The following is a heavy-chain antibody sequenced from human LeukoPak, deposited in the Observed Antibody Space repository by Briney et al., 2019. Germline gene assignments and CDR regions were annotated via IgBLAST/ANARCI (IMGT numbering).Heavy chain of an antibody. Sequence: TSETLSLTRAVYGGSFSGYYWSWIRQPPGKGLEWIGEINHSGSTNYNPSLKSRVTISVDTSKNQFSLKLSSVTAADTAVYYCARRPYYDFWSGYYTSAWFDPWGQGTLVTVSS. V-gene: IGHV4-34*01. CDR3: ARRPYYDFWSGYYTSAWFDP. CDR2: INHSGST. D-gene: IGHD3-3*01. J-gene: IGHJ5*02. CDR1: GGSFSGYY.